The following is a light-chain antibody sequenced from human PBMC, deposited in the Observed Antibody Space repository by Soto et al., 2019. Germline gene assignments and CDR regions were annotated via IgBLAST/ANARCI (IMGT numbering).Light chain of an antibody. CDR3: QSYDSSLSAVV. J-gene: IGLJ2*01. Sequence: QSALTQPPSVSGAPGQRVTISCTGRSSNIGAGYDVHWYQQLPGTAPKLLIYGNSNRPSGVPDRFSGSKSGTSASLAITGLQTEDEADYYCQSYDSSLSAVVFGGGTQLTVL. CDR2: GNS. V-gene: IGLV1-40*01. CDR1: SSNIGAGYD.